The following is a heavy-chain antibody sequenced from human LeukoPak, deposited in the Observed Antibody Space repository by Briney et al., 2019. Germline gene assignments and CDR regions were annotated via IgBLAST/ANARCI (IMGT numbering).Heavy chain of an antibody. J-gene: IGHJ4*02. CDR1: GFTFSDCD. D-gene: IGHD6-13*01. CDR2: ISGRSSHI. V-gene: IGHV3-21*01. Sequence: GGSLRLACTGSGFTFSDCDMNWVRQAPGKGLEWISSISGRSSHIYHADSIKGRFTISRDNAKNSLYLQMNSLRDEDTAVYYCTRAFPPLRTAAAGDVWGQGTLVTVSS. CDR3: TRAFPPLRTAAAGDV.